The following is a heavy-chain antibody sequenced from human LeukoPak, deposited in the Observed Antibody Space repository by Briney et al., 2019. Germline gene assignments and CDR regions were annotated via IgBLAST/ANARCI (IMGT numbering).Heavy chain of an antibody. CDR3: AKERSRGKDVLDY. D-gene: IGHD3-10*01. J-gene: IGHJ4*02. V-gene: IGHV3-9*01. Sequence: PGGSLRLSCAASGFTFDDYAMHWVRQAPGKGLEWVSGISWNSGSIGYADSVKGRFTISRDNAKNYLYLQMNSLRAEDTALYYCAKERSRGKDVLDYWGQGTLVTVSS. CDR2: ISWNSGSI. CDR1: GFTFDDYA.